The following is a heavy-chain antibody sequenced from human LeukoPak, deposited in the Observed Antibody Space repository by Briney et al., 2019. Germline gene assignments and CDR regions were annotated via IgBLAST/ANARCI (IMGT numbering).Heavy chain of an antibody. CDR2: INSDGTST. Sequence: GGSLRLSCAASRFTFSRYWMHLVRQAPGKGLVWVSRINSDGTSTSYADSVKGRFTISRDNAKNTLYLQMNSLRAEDTAVYYCARDGNYYDSSGPADYWGQGTLVTVSS. CDR1: RFTFSRYW. V-gene: IGHV3-74*01. D-gene: IGHD3-22*01. CDR3: ARDGNYYDSSGPADY. J-gene: IGHJ4*02.